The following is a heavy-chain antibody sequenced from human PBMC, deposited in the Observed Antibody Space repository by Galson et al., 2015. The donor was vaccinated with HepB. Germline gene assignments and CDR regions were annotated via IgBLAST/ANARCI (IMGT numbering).Heavy chain of an antibody. CDR1: GFTFSNAW. J-gene: IGHJ4*02. CDR2: IKSKTAGGTT. D-gene: IGHD6-13*01. V-gene: IGHV3-15*01. Sequence: SLRLSCAASGFTFSNAWMNLVRQAPGKGLEWVGRIKSKTAGGTTEYAAPVKGRFTISRDDSKNTLYLQMNSLKTKDTAVYHCTVGTPGSSWTRFDYWGQGTLVTVSS. CDR3: TVGTPGSSWTRFDY.